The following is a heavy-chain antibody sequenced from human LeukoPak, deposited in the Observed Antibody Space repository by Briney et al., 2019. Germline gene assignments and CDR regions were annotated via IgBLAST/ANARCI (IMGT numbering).Heavy chain of an antibody. V-gene: IGHV4-59*08. CDR3: ARRAYYYDSSGYYYEYFDY. CDR2: IYYSGST. J-gene: IGHJ4*02. D-gene: IGHD3-22*01. Sequence: PSETLSLTCTVSGGSISSYYWSWIRQPPGKGLEWIGYIYYSGSTNYNPSLKSRVTISVDTFKNQFSLKLSSVTAADTAVYYCARRAYYYDSSGYYYEYFDYWGQGTLVTVSS. CDR1: GGSISSYY.